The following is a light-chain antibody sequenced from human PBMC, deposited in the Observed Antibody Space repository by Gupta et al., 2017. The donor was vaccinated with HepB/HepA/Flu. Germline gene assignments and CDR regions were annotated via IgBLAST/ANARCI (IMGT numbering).Light chain of an antibody. CDR1: ALPKHY. V-gene: IGLV3-25*03. CDR2: KDS. CDR3: QSADSSGTDSVV. J-gene: IGLJ2*01. Sequence: SSALPQPPSVSVSPGQTARITCSGDALPKHYAYWYQQKPVQAPVLVIYKDSERPSGIPERFSGSSSGTTITLTISGVQAEDEADYYCQSADSSGTDSVVFGGGTKLTVL.